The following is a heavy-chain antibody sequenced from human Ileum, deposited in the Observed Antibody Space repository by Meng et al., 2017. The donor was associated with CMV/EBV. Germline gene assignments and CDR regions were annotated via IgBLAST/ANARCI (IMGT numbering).Heavy chain of an antibody. V-gene: IGHV1-8*01. J-gene: IGHJ4*02. D-gene: IGHD6-13*01. CDR3: ARGLAAGVGY. CDR2: MSPNGGYT. Sequence: ASVKVSCKASGYTFATLDINWVRQAAGLGLEWMGWMSPNGGYTGYAQKFQGRVTMTRDTSINTASMELSSLGSDATAVYYCARGLAAGVGYLGQGTLVTVSS. CDR1: GYTFATLD.